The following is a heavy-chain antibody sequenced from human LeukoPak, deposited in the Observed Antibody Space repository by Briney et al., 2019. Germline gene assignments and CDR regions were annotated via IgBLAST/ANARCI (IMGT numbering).Heavy chain of an antibody. Sequence: PSETLSLTCAVYGGSFSGYYWSWIRQPPGKGLEWIGEINHSGSTNYNPSLKSRVTISVDTSKNQFSLKLSSVTAADTAVYYCARALGDQFVFNWFDPWGQGTLVTVSS. CDR3: ARALGDQFVFNWFDP. CDR2: INHSGST. V-gene: IGHV4-34*01. J-gene: IGHJ5*02. D-gene: IGHD4-17*01. CDR1: GGSFSGYY.